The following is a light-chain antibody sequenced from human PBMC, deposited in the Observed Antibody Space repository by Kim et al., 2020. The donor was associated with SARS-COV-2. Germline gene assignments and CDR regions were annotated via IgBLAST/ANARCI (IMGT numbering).Light chain of an antibody. Sequence: GQSITISCTGTSSDFVGYIYVSWYQQHPGKAPNLMIYDVSNRPSGVSNRFSGAKSGNTASLTISGLQAEDEADYYCSSYTSSSTRVFGGGTQLTVL. V-gene: IGLV2-14*03. CDR3: SSYTSSSTRV. J-gene: IGLJ3*02. CDR2: DVS. CDR1: SSDFVGYIY.